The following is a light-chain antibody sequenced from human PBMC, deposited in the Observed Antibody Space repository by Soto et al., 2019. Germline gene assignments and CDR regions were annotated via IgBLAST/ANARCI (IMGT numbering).Light chain of an antibody. CDR3: QQRSTWPWT. CDR2: DAS. CDR1: QTVGY. J-gene: IGKJ1*01. Sequence: EIVLTQSPATLSLSPGERATLSCRASQTVGYLAWYQQKPGQAPRLLIYDASRRATGIPARFSGSGSGTAFTLSVSSLEPEDFTLYYCQQRSTWPWTFGQGTKVQIK. V-gene: IGKV3-11*01.